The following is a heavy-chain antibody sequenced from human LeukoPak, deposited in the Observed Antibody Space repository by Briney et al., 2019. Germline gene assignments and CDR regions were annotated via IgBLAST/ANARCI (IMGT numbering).Heavy chain of an antibody. V-gene: IGHV3-74*01. J-gene: IGHJ6*02. Sequence: GGSLRLSCAASGFTFSSYWMHWVRQAPGKGLVWVSRINSDGSSTSYADPVKGRFTISRDNAKNTLYLQMNSLRAEDTAVYYCARDDYYYDSSGYYAYYYYYGMDVWGQGTTVTVSS. CDR3: ARDDYYYDSSGYYAYYYYYGMDV. CDR2: INSDGSST. CDR1: GFTFSSYW. D-gene: IGHD3-22*01.